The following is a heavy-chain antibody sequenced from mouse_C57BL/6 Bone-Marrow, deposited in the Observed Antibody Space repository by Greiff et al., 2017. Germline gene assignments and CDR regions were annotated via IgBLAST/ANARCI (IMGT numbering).Heavy chain of an antibody. CDR3: ARPYYSNYWYFDV. Sequence: QVQLQQPGAELVKPGASVTMSCKASGYTFTSYWITWVKPRPGQGLAWIGDIYPGRGSTNYKDKFKSKATLTVDTSSRTAYMQLSSLTSEDSAVYYCARPYYSNYWYFDVWGTGTTVTDSS. V-gene: IGHV1-55*01. J-gene: IGHJ1*03. CDR2: IYPGRGST. CDR1: GYTFTSYW. D-gene: IGHD2-5*01.